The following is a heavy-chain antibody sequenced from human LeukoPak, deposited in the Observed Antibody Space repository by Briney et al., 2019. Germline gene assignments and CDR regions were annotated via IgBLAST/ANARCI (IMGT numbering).Heavy chain of an antibody. V-gene: IGHV5-51*01. D-gene: IGHD3-9*01. Sequence: GESLKISCKGSGYSFTSYWIGWVRQMPGKGLEWMEIIYPGDSDTRYSPSFQGQVTISADKSISTAYLQWSSLKASDTAMYYCARTVGGYFDWFQGYFDYWGQGTLVTVSS. CDR1: GYSFTSYW. CDR2: IYPGDSDT. CDR3: ARTVGGYFDWFQGYFDY. J-gene: IGHJ4*02.